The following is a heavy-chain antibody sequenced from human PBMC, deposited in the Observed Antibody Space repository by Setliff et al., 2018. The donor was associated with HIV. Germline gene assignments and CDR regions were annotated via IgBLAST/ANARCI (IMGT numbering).Heavy chain of an antibody. J-gene: IGHJ2*01. CDR1: GGSISSSSYY. D-gene: IGHD2-21*02. Sequence: SETLSLTCTVSGGSISSSSYYWGWIRQPPGKGLEWIGSIYHSGSIYYNPSLKSRVTISVDTSKNQFSLKLSSVTAADTAVYYCARHDGTYCGGDCYLLGYFDLWGRGTLVTVSS. V-gene: IGHV4-39*01. CDR3: ARHDGTYCGGDCYLLGYFDL. CDR2: IYHSGSI.